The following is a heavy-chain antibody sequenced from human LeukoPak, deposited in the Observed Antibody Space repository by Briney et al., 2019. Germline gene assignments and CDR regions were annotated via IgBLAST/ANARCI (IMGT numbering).Heavy chain of an antibody. CDR3: ARDLHYYVAIDV. CDR2: IGGGNKP. J-gene: IGHJ6*02. D-gene: IGHD3-10*02. CDR1: GFTFSNAW. V-gene: IGHV3-53*01. Sequence: GGSLTLSCAPSGFTFSNAWMTWVRQAPGEGLEWVSSIGGGNKPHFSESVKGRFAISRDNSKSMLFLQLNSLRAEDTALYYCARDLHYYVAIDVWGQGTTVTVSS.